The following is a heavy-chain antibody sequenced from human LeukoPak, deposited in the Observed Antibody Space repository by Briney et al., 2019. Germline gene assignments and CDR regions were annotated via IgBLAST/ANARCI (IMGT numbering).Heavy chain of an antibody. CDR2: LSPSGTTT. CDR3: AKDDSGWNYAWHLGL. D-gene: IGHD1-7*01. V-gene: IGHV3-23*01. CDR1: GFTFNRYA. Sequence: GGSLRLSCAASGFTFNRYAMTWDRQAPGKGLKWVSTLSPSGTTTYYADSVKGRFTMSRDNSKNTVDLQMDSLRAEDTATYYCAKDDSGWNYAWHLGLWGRGTQVTVSS. J-gene: IGHJ2*01.